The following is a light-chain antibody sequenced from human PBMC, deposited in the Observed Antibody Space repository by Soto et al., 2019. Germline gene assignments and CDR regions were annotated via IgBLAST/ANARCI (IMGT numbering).Light chain of an antibody. Sequence: QSVLTQPPSASGTPGQGVTISCSGSTSNIGSNYVYWYQQLPGTAPTLLIYRNNQRPPGVPDRFSGSNSGTSASLAISGLRSDDEADYFCATWDDSLNGFYVFGTGTKVTVL. J-gene: IGLJ1*01. CDR1: TSNIGSNY. CDR3: ATWDDSLNGFYV. CDR2: RNN. V-gene: IGLV1-47*01.